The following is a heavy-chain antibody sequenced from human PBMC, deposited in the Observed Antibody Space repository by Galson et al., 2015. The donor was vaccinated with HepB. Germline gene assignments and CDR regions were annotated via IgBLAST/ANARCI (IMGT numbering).Heavy chain of an antibody. V-gene: IGHV3-30-3*01. Sequence: SLRLSCAASGFTFSSYAMHWVRQAPGKGLEWVAVISYDGSNKYYADSVKGRFTISRDNSKNTLYLQMNSLRAEDTAVYYCARGDYDSGTGGVIYYYYYGMDVWGQGTTVTVSS. J-gene: IGHJ6*02. CDR1: GFTFSSYA. CDR2: ISYDGSNK. CDR3: ARGDYDSGTGGVIYYYYYGMDV. D-gene: IGHD5-12*01.